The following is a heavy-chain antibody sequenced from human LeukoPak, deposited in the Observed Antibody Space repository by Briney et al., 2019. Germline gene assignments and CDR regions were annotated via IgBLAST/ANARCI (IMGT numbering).Heavy chain of an antibody. Sequence: HGESLKISCKGSGYSFTSYWIGWVRQMPGKGLEWMGIIYPGDSDTRYSPSFQGQVTISADKSISTAYLQWSSLKASDTATYYCARHGDYYDSSGHIWGADYWGQGTLVTVSS. CDR3: ARHGDYYDSSGHIWGADY. CDR2: IYPGDSDT. V-gene: IGHV5-51*01. CDR1: GYSFTSYW. J-gene: IGHJ4*02. D-gene: IGHD3-22*01.